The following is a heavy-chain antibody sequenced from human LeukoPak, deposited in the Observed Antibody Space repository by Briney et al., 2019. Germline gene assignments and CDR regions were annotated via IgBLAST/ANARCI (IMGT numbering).Heavy chain of an antibody. CDR3: ARDPPGGGWYFDL. J-gene: IGHJ2*01. CDR1: GFIFSSYT. CDR2: FSSNGITT. Sequence: GGSLRLSCEASGFIFSSYTMHWVRQAPGKGLEWVAVFSSNGITTYYADSVKGRFTISRDNYKNTLYLQLSSLRIEDTAVYYCARDPPGGGWYFDLWGRGTLVTVSS. D-gene: IGHD1-26*01. V-gene: IGHV3-30*15.